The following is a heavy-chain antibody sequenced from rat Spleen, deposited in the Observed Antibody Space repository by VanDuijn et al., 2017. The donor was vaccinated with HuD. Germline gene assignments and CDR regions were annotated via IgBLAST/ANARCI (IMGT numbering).Heavy chain of an antibody. CDR1: GFTFSNHD. D-gene: IGHD3-1*01. CDR2: ISPSGDST. V-gene: IGHV5S13*01. CDR3: ATPLPH. J-gene: IGHJ2*01. Sequence: EVQLVESGGGLLQPGRSLKLSCAASGFTFSNHDMAWVRQAPTKGLEWLASISPSGDSTYYRDSVKGRLTVSRDDAENTVYLQMNSLRSEDTATYYCATPLPHWGLGVLVTVSS.